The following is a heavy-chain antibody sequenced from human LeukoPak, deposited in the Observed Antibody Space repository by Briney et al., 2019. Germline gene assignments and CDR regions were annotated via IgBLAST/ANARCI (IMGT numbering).Heavy chain of an antibody. CDR1: GGTFIIYA. D-gene: IGHD4-17*01. V-gene: IGHV1-69*17. J-gene: IGHJ5*02. Sequence: SVKVSFKASGGTFIIYAISWVRQASGQGLEWMGRIIPIFGIANYAQKFQGRVTITADKSTSTAYMELSSLRSEDTAVYYCARGNYGDYTGQNWFDPWGQGPWSPSPQ. CDR3: ARGNYGDYTGQNWFDP. CDR2: IIPIFGIA.